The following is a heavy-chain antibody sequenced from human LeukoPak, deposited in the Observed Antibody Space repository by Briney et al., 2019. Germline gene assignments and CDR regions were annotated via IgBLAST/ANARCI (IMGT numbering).Heavy chain of an antibody. Sequence: GGSLRLSCAASGFTFSDYYMSWIRQAPGKGLEWVSYISSSGSTIYYADSVKGRFTISRDNAKNSLYLQMNSLRAEDTAVYYCARVGCSSTSCHAFDIWGQGTMVTVSS. J-gene: IGHJ3*02. CDR3: ARVGCSSTSCHAFDI. V-gene: IGHV3-11*01. CDR1: GFTFSDYY. CDR2: ISSSGSTI. D-gene: IGHD2-2*01.